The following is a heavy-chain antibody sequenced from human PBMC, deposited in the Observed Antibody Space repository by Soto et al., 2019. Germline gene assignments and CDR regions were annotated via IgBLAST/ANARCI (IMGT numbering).Heavy chain of an antibody. J-gene: IGHJ6*02. CDR1: GFTFSSYA. Sequence: GGSLRLSCAASGFTFSSYAMSWVRQAPGKGLEWVSAISGSGGSTYYADSVKGRFTISRDNSKNTLYLQMNSLRAEDTAVYYCAKDRKVLRFLEWLLLMDVWGQGTTVTVSS. CDR2: ISGSGGST. V-gene: IGHV3-23*01. CDR3: AKDRKVLRFLEWLLLMDV. D-gene: IGHD3-3*01.